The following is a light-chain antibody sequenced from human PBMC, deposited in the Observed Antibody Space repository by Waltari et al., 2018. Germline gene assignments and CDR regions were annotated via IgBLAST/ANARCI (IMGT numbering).Light chain of an antibody. CDR2: DTS. CDR1: QSVTNY. J-gene: IGKJ4*01. V-gene: IGKV3-11*01. CDR3: QQRRDWPLT. Sequence: ESVLTQSPAILSLSPGERASLSCRASQSVTNYLAWYQQKPGQAPRLLIYDTSNRATGIPARFSGSGFGIDFTLTISSLEPEDFAVYYCQQRRDWPLTFGGGTKVEIK.